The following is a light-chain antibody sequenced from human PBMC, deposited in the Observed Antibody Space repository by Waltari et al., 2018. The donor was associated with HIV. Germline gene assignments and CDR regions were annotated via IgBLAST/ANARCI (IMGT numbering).Light chain of an antibody. V-gene: IGLV1-47*01. CDR1: SSNIGSNY. Sequence: QSVLTQPPSASGTPGQRVTISCSGSSSNIGSNYVYLYQQLPGTAHKLLIYRNNHRPYGVPARFSGHKSGTSASLAISGLRCEDEADYYCAAWDDSLSGPVFGGGTKVTVL. CDR2: RNN. CDR3: AAWDDSLSGPV. J-gene: IGLJ2*01.